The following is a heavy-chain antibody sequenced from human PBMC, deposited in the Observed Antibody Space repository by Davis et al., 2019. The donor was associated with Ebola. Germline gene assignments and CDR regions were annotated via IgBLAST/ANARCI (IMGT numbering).Heavy chain of an antibody. J-gene: IGHJ3*02. Sequence: GVLKISCAASGFTFSTYSMNWVRQAPGKGLQWVSSISSSGTYIYYADSVKGRFTISRDNAKNSLYLQMNSLRAEDTAIFYCARDGLGELAAAGSDVFDIWGQGTMVTVSS. CDR2: ISSSGTYI. D-gene: IGHD6-13*01. V-gene: IGHV3-21*01. CDR3: ARDGLGELAAAGSDVFDI. CDR1: GFTFSTYS.